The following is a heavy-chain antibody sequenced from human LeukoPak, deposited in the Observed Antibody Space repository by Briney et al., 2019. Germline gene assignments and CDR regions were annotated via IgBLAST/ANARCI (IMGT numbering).Heavy chain of an antibody. CDR2: IYYSGST. J-gene: IGHJ2*01. D-gene: IGHD4-11*01. CDR1: GGSITGSSYY. CDR3: ARHRSQDYSYYYFDL. Sequence: SETLSLTCTVSGGSITGSSYYWGWIRQPPGKGPEWIGSIYYSGSTYYNPSLKSRVTISVDTSKNQFSLKLTSVTAADTAVYYCARHRSQDYSYYYFDLWGRGTLVTVSS. V-gene: IGHV4-39*01.